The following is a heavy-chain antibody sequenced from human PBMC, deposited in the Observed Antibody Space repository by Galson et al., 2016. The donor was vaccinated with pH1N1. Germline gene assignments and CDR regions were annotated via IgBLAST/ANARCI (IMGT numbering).Heavy chain of an antibody. J-gene: IGHJ5*01. CDR3: ARQGDFVWFDS. Sequence: ETLPLTCTVSGGSISNSSYYWGWIRQPPGKGLVWIGSIYYTGSTYYNPSLKSRVIISVDTSQNQFSLKLTSVTAADTAVYYCARQGDFVWFDSWGQGTLVTVSS. V-gene: IGHV4-39*01. D-gene: IGHD2-21*02. CDR1: GGSISNSSYY. CDR2: IYYTGST.